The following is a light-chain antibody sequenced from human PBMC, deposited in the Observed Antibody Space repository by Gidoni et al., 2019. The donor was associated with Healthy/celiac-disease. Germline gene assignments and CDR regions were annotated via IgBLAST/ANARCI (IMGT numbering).Light chain of an antibody. J-gene: IGKJ1*01. V-gene: IGKV1-5*03. CDR2: KAA. CDR3: QQYNTRT. Sequence: DIQMTPSPSTPPASVGDRVTITSRAIQSISSWLAWYQQKPGKAPKLLIYKAASVESGVPSRCSGRGSGTEFTLTISSLQPDDFATYYCQQYNTRTFGQGTKVEIK. CDR1: QSISSW.